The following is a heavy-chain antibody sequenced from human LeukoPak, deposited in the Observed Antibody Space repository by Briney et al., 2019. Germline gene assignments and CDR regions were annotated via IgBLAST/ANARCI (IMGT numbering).Heavy chain of an antibody. J-gene: IGHJ5*02. D-gene: IGHD3-22*01. V-gene: IGHV1-2*02. CDR3: ASSSGAPYDWFDP. CDR1: GFTFTGYY. CDR2: INPNRGGT. Sequence: ASVTVSCKASGFTFTGYYVHWVRQAPGQGLEWMGWINPNRGGTIYAQKFQGRVIMTRDTSISTAYMELTTLRSDDTAVYYCASSSGAPYDWFDPWGQGTLLTVSS.